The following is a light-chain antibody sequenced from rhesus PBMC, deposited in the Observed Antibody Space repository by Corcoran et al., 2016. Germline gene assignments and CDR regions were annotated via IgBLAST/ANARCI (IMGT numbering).Light chain of an antibody. J-gene: IGKJ1*01. CDR3: QQSSNLWS. Sequence: ETVVTQSPATLSLSPGERATLSCRASQIVGSYLAWYQQKPGQAPRPLIYGASSRATGIPYRFSGSGSGTDFTLTITSLEPEDVGVYYCQQSSNLWSFGQGTKVEIK. V-gene: IGKV3-24*04. CDR1: QIVGSY. CDR2: GAS.